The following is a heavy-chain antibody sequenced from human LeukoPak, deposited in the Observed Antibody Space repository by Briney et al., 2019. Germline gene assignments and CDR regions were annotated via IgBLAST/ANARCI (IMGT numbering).Heavy chain of an antibody. V-gene: IGHV1-2*06. D-gene: IGHD4-23*01. CDR3: ATGGPGKGGRGNVY. J-gene: IGHJ4*02. Sequence: EASVKVSCKSSGYTFSDYYMHWVPRAPGQGLEWMGRINTRSGGTKYQEKFQDKVTMTGDASISTAHMELTRLRSDDTAVYYCATGGPGKGGRGNVYWGQGTLVTVSS. CDR1: GYTFSDYY. CDR2: INTRSGGT.